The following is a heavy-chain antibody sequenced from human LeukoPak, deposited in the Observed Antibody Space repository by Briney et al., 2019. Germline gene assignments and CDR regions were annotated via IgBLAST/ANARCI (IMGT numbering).Heavy chain of an antibody. D-gene: IGHD2-2*01. V-gene: IGHV1-8*01. CDR2: MNPNSGNT. CDR1: GYTFSDYD. CDR3: ARGGTRYCTSTSCSDYYYYGMDV. J-gene: IGHJ6*02. Sequence: GASVKVSCKASGYTFSDYDINWVRQATGQGLEWMGWMNPNSGNTGYAQKFQGRDTMTRNTSINTAYMELSSLRSEDTAVYYCARGGTRYCTSTSCSDYYYYGMDVWGQGTTVTVSS.